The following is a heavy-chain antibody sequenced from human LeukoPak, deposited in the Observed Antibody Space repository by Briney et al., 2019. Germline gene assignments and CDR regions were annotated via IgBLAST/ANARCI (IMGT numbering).Heavy chain of an antibody. V-gene: IGHV4-59*12. J-gene: IGHJ4*02. CDR1: GGSISSYY. D-gene: IGHD3-10*01. CDR3: ARVAYGSGSRLIDC. Sequence: SETLSLTCTVSGGSISSYYWSWIRQPPGKGLEWIGYIYYSGSTNYNPSLKSRVTISVDTSKNQFSLKLTSVTAADTAVYYCARVAYGSGSRLIDCWGQGTLVTISS. CDR2: IYYSGST.